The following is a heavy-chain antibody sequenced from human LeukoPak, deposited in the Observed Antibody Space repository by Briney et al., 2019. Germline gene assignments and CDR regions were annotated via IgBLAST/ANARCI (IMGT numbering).Heavy chain of an antibody. Sequence: GESLRLSCAASGFTFSSYSMNWVRQAPGKGLEWVSSISSSSYIYYADSVKGRFTISRDNAKNSLYLQMNSLRAEDTAVYYCARDPACSSTSCSSRDYWGQGTLVTVSS. CDR2: ISSSSYI. D-gene: IGHD2-2*01. CDR3: ARDPACSSTSCSSRDY. V-gene: IGHV3-21*01. CDR1: GFTFSSYS. J-gene: IGHJ4*02.